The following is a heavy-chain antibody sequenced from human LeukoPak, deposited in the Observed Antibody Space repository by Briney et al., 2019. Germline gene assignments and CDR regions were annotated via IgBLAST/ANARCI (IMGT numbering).Heavy chain of an antibody. J-gene: IGHJ6*03. D-gene: IGHD3-3*01. CDR3: ARAPPYDFWSGPYYYYYYYMDV. Sequence: ASVKVSCKASGYTFTSYDINWVRQATGQGLERMGWMNPNSGNTGYAQKFQGRVTMTRNTSISTAYMELSSLRSEDTAVYYCARAPPYDFWSGPYYYYYYYMDVWGKGTTVTVSS. CDR2: MNPNSGNT. CDR1: GYTFTSYD. V-gene: IGHV1-8*01.